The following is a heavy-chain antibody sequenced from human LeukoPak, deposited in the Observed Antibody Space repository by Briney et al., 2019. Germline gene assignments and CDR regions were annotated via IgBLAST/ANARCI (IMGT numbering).Heavy chain of an antibody. CDR1: EFTFTSYE. CDR3: ARGGIAVARGRAFDI. J-gene: IGHJ3*02. D-gene: IGHD6-19*01. CDR2: IKQDGGEK. Sequence: GGSLRLSCADSEFTFTSYELNWVRQAPGKGLEWVANIKQDGGEKYYVDSVKGRFTISRDNAKNSLYLQMNSLRAEDTAVYYCARGGIAVARGRAFDIWGQGTMVTVSS. V-gene: IGHV3-7*05.